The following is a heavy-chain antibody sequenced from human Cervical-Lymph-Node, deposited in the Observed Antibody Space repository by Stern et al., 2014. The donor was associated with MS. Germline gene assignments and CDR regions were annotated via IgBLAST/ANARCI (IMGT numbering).Heavy chain of an antibody. Sequence: VQLVQSGAEVTKPGSSVKVYCKASGGTFSKFPSSWVRQAPGQGLEWMGGIFPVFGTPTYAQEFRGRVTITADVTTSTVYMELSSLRSDDTAVYYCALSSETSDRWYSLGYDIWGQGTLVTVSS. D-gene: IGHD6-13*01. CDR2: IFPVFGTP. CDR3: ALSSETSDRWYSLGYDI. CDR1: GGTFSKFP. V-gene: IGHV1-69*01. J-gene: IGHJ4*02.